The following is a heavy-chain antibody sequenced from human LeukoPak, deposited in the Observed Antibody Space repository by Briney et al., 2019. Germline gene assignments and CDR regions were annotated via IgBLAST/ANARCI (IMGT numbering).Heavy chain of an antibody. D-gene: IGHD3-10*01. CDR1: GFTFSSYA. CDR2: IGGSDGST. Sequence: PGGSLRLSCAASGFTFSSYAMSWVRQAPGKGLGWVPGIGGSDGSTFYADSVKGRFTISRDNSKNTLFLQMNSLRAEDTAVYYCAKDRKIRGVTAFDYWGQGTLVTVSS. CDR3: AKDRKIRGVTAFDY. V-gene: IGHV3-23*01. J-gene: IGHJ4*02.